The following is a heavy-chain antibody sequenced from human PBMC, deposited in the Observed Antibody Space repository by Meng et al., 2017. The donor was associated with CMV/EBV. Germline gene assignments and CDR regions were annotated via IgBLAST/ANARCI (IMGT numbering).Heavy chain of an antibody. CDR2: IYHSGST. Sequence: GSLRLSCTVSGYSISSGYYWGWIRQPPGKGLEWIGSIYHSGSTYYNPSLKSRVTISVDTSKNQFSLKLSSVTAADTAVYYCARVWTGNWGQGTLVTSPQ. CDR1: GYSISSGYY. V-gene: IGHV4-38-2*02. CDR3: ARVWTGN. D-gene: IGHD3/OR15-3a*01. J-gene: IGHJ4*02.